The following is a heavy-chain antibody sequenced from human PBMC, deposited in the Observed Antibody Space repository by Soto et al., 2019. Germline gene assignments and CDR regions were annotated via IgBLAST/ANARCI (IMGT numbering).Heavy chain of an antibody. V-gene: IGHV1-2*02. CDR1: GYTFTGYY. J-gene: IGHJ5*02. CDR2: INPNSGGT. D-gene: IGHD3-3*01. CDR3: ARDSAALEWLLLNWFDP. Sequence: ASVKVSGKASGYTFTGYYIHWVRQTPGQGLEWMGWINPNSGGTNYAQKFQGRVTMTRDTSISTAYMELGRLRSDDTAVYYCARDSAALEWLLLNWFDPWGQGTLVTVSS.